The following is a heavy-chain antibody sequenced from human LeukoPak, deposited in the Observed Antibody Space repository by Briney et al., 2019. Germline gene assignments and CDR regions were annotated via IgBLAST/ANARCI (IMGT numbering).Heavy chain of an antibody. CDR1: GFTFSNAW. D-gene: IGHD1-1*01. J-gene: IGHJ4*02. Sequence: GGSLRLSCAASGFTFSNAWMSWVRQAPGKGLEWVGRIKSKTDGGTTDYAAPVKGRFTISRDDSKNMLYLQMNSLKTEDTAVYHCTTDSSGKYRARLFDYWGQGTLVTVSS. CDR2: IKSKTDGGTT. V-gene: IGHV3-15*01. CDR3: TTDSSGKYRARLFDY.